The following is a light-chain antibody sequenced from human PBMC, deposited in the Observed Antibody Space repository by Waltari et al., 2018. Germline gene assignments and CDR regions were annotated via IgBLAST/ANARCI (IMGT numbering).Light chain of an antibody. Sequence: QSALTQPASVSGSPGQSITISCTGTSSDVGGLNDVSWYQQNPGKAPKLMIYDVSKRPSGFSNRFSGSKSGTTASLTISGLQAEDEADYYCCSYAGSSTVFGGGTKLTVL. CDR2: DVS. CDR3: CSYAGSSTV. CDR1: SSDVGGLND. J-gene: IGLJ3*02. V-gene: IGLV2-23*02.